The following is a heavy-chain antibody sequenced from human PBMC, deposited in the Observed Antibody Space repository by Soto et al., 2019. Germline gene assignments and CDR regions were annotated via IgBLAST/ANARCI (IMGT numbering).Heavy chain of an antibody. CDR2: ISRDGGTK. J-gene: IGHJ4*02. CDR1: GFTVSTYG. CDR3: TGEVASGY. Sequence: QVQLVESGGGVVQPGRSLRLSCAVSGFTVSTYGMHWVRQAPGKGLEWVAVISRDGGTKYSADSVKGRFTISRDNSRNTLFLEMNSLRGDDMAVYYCTGEVASGYWGQGTLVNVSS. V-gene: IGHV3-30*03. D-gene: IGHD2-8*02.